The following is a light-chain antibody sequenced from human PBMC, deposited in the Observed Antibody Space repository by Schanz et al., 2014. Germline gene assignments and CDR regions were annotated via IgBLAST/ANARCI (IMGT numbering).Light chain of an antibody. J-gene: IGKJ1*01. CDR1: QSVSNN. CDR2: AAS. Sequence: EIMMTQSPATLSVSPGERVTLSCRASQSVSNNLAWYQQKPGQVPRLLIYAASIRATGTPARFSGSGSATEFTLTISSLQSEDFAVYYCQQYNNWPPWTFGQGTKVEIK. V-gene: IGKV3-15*01. CDR3: QQYNNWPPWT.